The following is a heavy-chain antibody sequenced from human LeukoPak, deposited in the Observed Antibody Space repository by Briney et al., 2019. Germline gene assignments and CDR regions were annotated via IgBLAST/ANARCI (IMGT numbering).Heavy chain of an antibody. D-gene: IGHD3-10*01. V-gene: IGHV1-2*02. CDR2: INPNSGGT. Sequence: ASVKVSCKASGYTFTGYYMHWVRQAPGQGLEWMGWINPNSGGTNYAQKFQGRVTMTRDTSISTAYMELSRLRSDDTAVYYCARDPRAITMVRGVIIKSKGPDSSGSFFDYWGQGTLVTVSS. J-gene: IGHJ4*02. CDR3: ARDPRAITMVRGVIIKSKGPDSSGSFFDY. CDR1: GYTFTGYY.